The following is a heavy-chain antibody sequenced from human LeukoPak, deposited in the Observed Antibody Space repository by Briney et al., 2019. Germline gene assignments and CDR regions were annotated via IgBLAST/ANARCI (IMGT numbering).Heavy chain of an antibody. CDR3: AKASHTYSSSWYHWDY. CDR1: GFTFSSSA. V-gene: IGHV3-23*01. J-gene: IGHJ4*02. D-gene: IGHD6-13*01. CDR2: FSGSGDRT. Sequence: PGGSLRLSCAASGFTFSSSAMSWVRQAPGKGLEWVSAFSGSGDRTYYADSVKGRFTISRDNSKNTLYLQMNSLRAEDTAVYYCAKASHTYSSSWYHWDYWGQGTLVTVSS.